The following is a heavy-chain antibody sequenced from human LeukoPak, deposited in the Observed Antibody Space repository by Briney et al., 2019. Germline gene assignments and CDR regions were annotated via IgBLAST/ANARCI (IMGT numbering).Heavy chain of an antibody. V-gene: IGHV3-23*01. D-gene: IGHD3-9*01. CDR1: GFTFSTYG. CDR2: ISGSGGST. Sequence: GGSLRLSCAASGFTFSTYGMSWVRQAPGKGLEWVSGISGSGGSTYYADSVKGRFTISRDNSKNTLYLQMNSLRAEDTAVYYCAKCRPITIFLGVDYWGQGTLVTVSS. CDR3: AKCRPITIFLGVDY. J-gene: IGHJ4*02.